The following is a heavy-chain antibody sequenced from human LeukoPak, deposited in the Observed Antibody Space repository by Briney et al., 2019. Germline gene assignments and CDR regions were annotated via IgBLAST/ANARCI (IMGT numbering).Heavy chain of an antibody. CDR1: GGSISSSSYY. V-gene: IGHV4-39*01. CDR3: RGSSNPFDY. Sequence: SETLSLTCTVSGGSISSSSYYWGWIRPPPGKGLEWIGSIYYSGSTYYNPSLKSRVTISVDTSKNQFSLKLSSVTAADTAVYYCRGSSNPFDYWGQGILVTVSS. CDR2: IYYSGST. D-gene: IGHD6-13*01. J-gene: IGHJ4*02.